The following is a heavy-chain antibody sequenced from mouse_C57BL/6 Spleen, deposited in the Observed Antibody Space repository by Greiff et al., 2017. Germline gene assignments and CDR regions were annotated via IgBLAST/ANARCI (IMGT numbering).Heavy chain of an antibody. CDR1: GYTFTSYW. D-gene: IGHD2-3*01. V-gene: IGHV1-53*01. CDR3: ARLGDGYYYYARDY. J-gene: IGHJ4*01. Sequence: VKLMESGTELVKPGASVKLSCKASGYTFTSYWMPWVKQRPGQGLEWIGNINPSNGGTNYNEKFKSKATLTVDKSSSTAYMQLSSLTSEDSAVYYCARLGDGYYYYARDYWGQGTSVTVSS. CDR2: INPSNGGT.